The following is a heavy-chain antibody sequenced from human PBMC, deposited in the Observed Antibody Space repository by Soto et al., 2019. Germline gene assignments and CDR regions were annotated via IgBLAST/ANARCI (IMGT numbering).Heavy chain of an antibody. V-gene: IGHV3-30*18. D-gene: IGHD5-12*01. CDR3: VKDHDDDFGYDLDYFNY. CDR1: GFRFASYG. CDR2: ISSDGSKK. Sequence: SLRLSCAASGFRFASYGMYWVRQTPGKGLEWVALISSDGSKKDYAESVRGRFTISRDNSKNTLYLQMNSLRVEDTAVYYCVKDHDDDFGYDLDYFNYWCQG. J-gene: IGHJ4*02.